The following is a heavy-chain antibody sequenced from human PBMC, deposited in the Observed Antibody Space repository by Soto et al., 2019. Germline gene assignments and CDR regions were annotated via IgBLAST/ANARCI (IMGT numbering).Heavy chain of an antibody. CDR2: IYWDDDK. V-gene: IGHV2-5*02. CDR1: GFSLSTSGVG. Sequence: GFGPTLVNPTQTLTLTCTFSGFSLSTSGVGVGWIRQPPGKALEWLALIYWDDDKRYSPSLKSRLTITKDTSKNQVVLTMTNMDPVDTATYYCAHGGTLLWFGEYPNEDLFDYWGQGTLVTVSS. D-gene: IGHD3-10*01. J-gene: IGHJ4*02. CDR3: AHGGTLLWFGEYPNEDLFDY.